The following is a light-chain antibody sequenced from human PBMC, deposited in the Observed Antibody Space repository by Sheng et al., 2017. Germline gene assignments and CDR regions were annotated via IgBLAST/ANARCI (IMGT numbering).Light chain of an antibody. CDR1: ECLLL. CDR3: QQYNNWPPLT. V-gene: IGKV3-15*01. Sequence: EVVLTQSPATLSVSPGGQSHPLLQGQSECLLLFSLVSAEGWPGSQAPHLCCIHPGHWSPPGXFSGSGSGTEFTLTISSLQSEDFAVYYCQQYNNWPPLTFGGGTKVEIK. J-gene: IGKJ4*01. CDR2: CI.